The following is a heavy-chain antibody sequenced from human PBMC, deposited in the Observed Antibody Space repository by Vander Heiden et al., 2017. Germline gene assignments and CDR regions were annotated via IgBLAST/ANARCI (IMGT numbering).Heavy chain of an antibody. D-gene: IGHD6-19*01. CDR3: ARGRSSGWYLDY. CDR1: GFTVSSNY. Sequence: EVQLVESGGGLIQPGGSMRLSCAAPGFTVSSNYMSWVRQAPGTGLEWVSVISSGGSTYSAASVKGRFPISIDKSKNTLSLQMNSLRAEDTAVYYCARGRSSGWYLDYWGQGTLVTVSS. V-gene: IGHV3-53*01. CDR2: ISSGGST. J-gene: IGHJ4*02.